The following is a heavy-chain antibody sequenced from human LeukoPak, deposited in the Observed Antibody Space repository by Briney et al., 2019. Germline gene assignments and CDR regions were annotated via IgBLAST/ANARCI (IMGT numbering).Heavy chain of an antibody. CDR2: IYYGGST. CDR1: GGSISSGGYY. J-gene: IGHJ4*02. CDR3: ARSSSPLLGFDY. V-gene: IGHV4-31*03. Sequence: PSETLSLTCTVSGGSISSGGYYWSWIRQHPGKGLEWIGYIYYGGSTYYNPSLKSRVTISVDTSRNQFSLKLSSVTAADTAVYYCARSSSPLLGFDYRGQGTLVTVSS.